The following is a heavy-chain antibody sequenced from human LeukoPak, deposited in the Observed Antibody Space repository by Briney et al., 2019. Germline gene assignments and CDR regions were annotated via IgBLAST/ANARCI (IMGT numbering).Heavy chain of an antibody. D-gene: IGHD3-10*01. CDR2: ISSSGSTI. CDR3: ARDGDGYYFDY. Sequence: PGGSLRLSCAASGFTFSSYAMNWVRQAPGKGLEWVSYISSSGSTIFYADSVKGRFTISRDNAKNSLYLQMNSLRAEDTAVYYCARDGDGYYFDYWGQGTLVTVSS. CDR1: GFTFSSYA. V-gene: IGHV3-48*03. J-gene: IGHJ4*02.